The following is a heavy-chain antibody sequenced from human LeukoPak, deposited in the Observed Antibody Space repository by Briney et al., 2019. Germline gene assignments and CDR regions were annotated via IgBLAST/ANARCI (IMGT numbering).Heavy chain of an antibody. D-gene: IGHD1-1*01. CDR2: ISSSGSST. CDR1: GFTFSNYA. J-gene: IGHJ6*03. V-gene: IGHV3-23*01. Sequence: GGSLRLSCAASGFTFSNYAISWVRQAPGKGLEWVSTISSSGSSTYYADSVKGRFTISRDNSKNTLYLQMNSLRVEDTAVYYCAKDLYNNWAYYMDVWGKGTTVTVSS. CDR3: AKDLYNNWAYYMDV.